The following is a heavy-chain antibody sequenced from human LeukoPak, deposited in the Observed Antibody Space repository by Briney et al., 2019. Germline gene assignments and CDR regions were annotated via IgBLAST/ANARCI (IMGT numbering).Heavy chain of an antibody. CDR2: IYSGGST. CDR3: ARDRSPFGYCSSTSCYVFDY. V-gene: IGHV3-53*04. Sequence: GGSLRLSCAASGFTVSSNYMSWVRQAPGKGLEWVSVIYSGGSTYYADSVKGRFTISRHNSKNTLYLQMNSLRAEDTAVYYCARDRSPFGYCSSTSCYVFDYWGQGTLVTVSS. CDR1: GFTVSSNY. J-gene: IGHJ4*02. D-gene: IGHD2-2*01.